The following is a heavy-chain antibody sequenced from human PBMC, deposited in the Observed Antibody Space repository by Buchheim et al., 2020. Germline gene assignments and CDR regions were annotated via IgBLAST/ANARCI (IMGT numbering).Heavy chain of an antibody. V-gene: IGHV3-23*01. CDR2: ISGSALST. D-gene: IGHD6-13*01. CDR3: AKKTNSWYFFDY. Sequence: EVQLLESGGGLVQPGESLRLSCAASGFTFSSYAMSWVRQAPGKGLEWVSSISGSALSTYYADSVRGRFTISRDNSKNTVFFQMNSLRAEDTALYYCAKKTNSWYFFDYWGHGA. J-gene: IGHJ4*01. CDR1: GFTFSSYA.